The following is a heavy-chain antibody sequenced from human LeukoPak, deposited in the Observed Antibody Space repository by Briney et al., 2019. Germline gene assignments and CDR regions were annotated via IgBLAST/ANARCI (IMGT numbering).Heavy chain of an antibody. CDR3: ARDQEDIVVVPAANP. CDR2: ISYDGSNK. V-gene: IGHV3-30-3*01. Sequence: GGSLRLSCAASGFTFSSYAMHWVRQAPGKGLEWVAVISYDGSNKYYADSVKGRFTISRDNSKNTLYLQMNSLRAEDTAVYYCARDQEDIVVVPAANPWGEGTLVTVSS. CDR1: GFTFSSYA. J-gene: IGHJ5*02. D-gene: IGHD2-2*01.